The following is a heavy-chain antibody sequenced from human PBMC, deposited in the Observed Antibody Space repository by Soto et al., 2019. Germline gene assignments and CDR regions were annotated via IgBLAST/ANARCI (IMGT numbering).Heavy chain of an antibody. D-gene: IGHD3-9*01. J-gene: IGHJ4*02. CDR2: IYYSGST. CDR3: ARLPQLRYFAWLYFDS. CDR1: GGSITSSSYY. V-gene: IGHV4-39*01. Sequence: SETLSLTCTVSGGSITSSSYYWGWIRQPPGKGLEWIGSIYYSGSTYYNPSLKSRVTISVDTSKNQFFLKLNSVAAADTSVFYCARLPQLRYFAWLYFDSWGQGTLVTVCS.